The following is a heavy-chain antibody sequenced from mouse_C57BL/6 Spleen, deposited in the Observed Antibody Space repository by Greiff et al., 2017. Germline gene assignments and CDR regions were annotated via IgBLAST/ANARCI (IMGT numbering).Heavy chain of an antibody. Sequence: QVQLKESGPELVKPGASVKISCKASGYAFSSSWMNWVKQRPGKGLEWIGRIYPGDGDTNYNGKFKGKAALTADKSSSTAYMQLSILTSEDSAVYFCARQDSWFAYWGQGTLVTVSA. J-gene: IGHJ3*01. CDR1: GYAFSSSW. CDR3: ARQDSWFAY. V-gene: IGHV1-82*01. CDR2: IYPGDGDT.